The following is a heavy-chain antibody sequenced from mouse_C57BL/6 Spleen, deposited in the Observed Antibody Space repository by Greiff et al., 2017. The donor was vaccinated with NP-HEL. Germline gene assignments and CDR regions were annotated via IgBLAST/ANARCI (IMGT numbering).Heavy chain of an antibody. V-gene: IGHV1-76*01. CDR2: IYPGSGNT. CDR3: AREALNWDDFDY. D-gene: IGHD4-1*01. Sequence: QVQLQQSGAELVRPGASVKLSCKASGYTFTDYYINWVKQRPGQGLEWIARIYPGSGNTYYNEKFKGKATLTAEKSSSTAYMQLSSLTSEDSAVYFCAREALNWDDFDYWGQGTTLTVSS. CDR1: GYTFTDYY. J-gene: IGHJ2*01.